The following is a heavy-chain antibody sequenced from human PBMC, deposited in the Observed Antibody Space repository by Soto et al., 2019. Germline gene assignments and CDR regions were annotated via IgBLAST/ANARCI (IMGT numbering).Heavy chain of an antibody. J-gene: IGHJ5*02. Sequence: QVQLQQSGPGLVKPSQTLSLTCAISGDSVSSNDAVWNWIRQSPSRGLEWLGRTYYRSIWQTEXAXSXKXXMPINPDASKTQFSLQLTSVTPEDTAMYYCARLVGNSWLDHWGQGTLVTVSA. D-gene: IGHD6-6*01. CDR2: TYYRSIWQT. CDR1: GDSVSSNDAV. V-gene: IGHV6-1*01. CDR3: ARLVGNSWLDH.